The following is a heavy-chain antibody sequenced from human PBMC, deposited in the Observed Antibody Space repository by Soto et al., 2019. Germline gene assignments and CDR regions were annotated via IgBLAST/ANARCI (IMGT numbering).Heavy chain of an antibody. V-gene: IGHV4-39*07. J-gene: IGHJ6*03. D-gene: IGHD2-2*02. CDR2: IYYSGST. CDR1: GGSISSSSYY. Sequence: SETLSLTCTVSGGSISSSSYYWGWIRQPPGKGLEWIGSIYYSGSTYYNQSLKSRVTISVDTSKNQFSLKLSSVTAADTAVYYCARGYRGYMDVWGKGTTVTVSS. CDR3: ARGYRGYMDV.